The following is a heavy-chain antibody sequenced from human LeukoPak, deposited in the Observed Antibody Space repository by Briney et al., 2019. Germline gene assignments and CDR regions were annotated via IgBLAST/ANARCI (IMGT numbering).Heavy chain of an antibody. V-gene: IGHV3-7*01. D-gene: IGHD2-8*01. Sequence: PGGSLRLSCAASTFTFSNFWMSWVRQVAGKGLEWVATIKQDVSEKYYVDSVKGRFTISRDDAKNSLYLQMNSLRAEDTAVYYCARGPTNGQAFDYWGQGTLVSVSS. J-gene: IGHJ4*02. CDR1: TFTFSNFW. CDR3: ARGPTNGQAFDY. CDR2: IKQDVSEK.